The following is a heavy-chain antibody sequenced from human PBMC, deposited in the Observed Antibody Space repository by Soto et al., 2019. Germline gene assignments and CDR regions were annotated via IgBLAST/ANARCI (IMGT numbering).Heavy chain of an antibody. CDR2: INPSGGST. V-gene: IGHV1-46*01. Sequence: ASVKVSCKASGYTFTSYYIHWVRQAPGQGLEWMGIINPSGGSTSYAQKFQGRVTMTRDTSTSTVYMELSSLRSEDTAVYYCARDLGRWLSPPSNWLDPWGQGTLVTVSS. J-gene: IGHJ5*02. CDR1: GYTFTSYY. CDR3: ARDLGRWLSPPSNWLDP. D-gene: IGHD3-22*01.